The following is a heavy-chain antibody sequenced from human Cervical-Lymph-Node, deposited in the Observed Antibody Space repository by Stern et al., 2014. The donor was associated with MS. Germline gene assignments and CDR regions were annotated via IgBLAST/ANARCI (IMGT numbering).Heavy chain of an antibody. CDR2: IYPGDSDT. D-gene: IGHD3-22*01. V-gene: IGHV5-51*03. Sequence: MQLVQSGAEVKKPGESLRISCKGSGYDFSTYWIGWVRQMPGKGLEWMGIIYPGDSDTTYSRSFQGQVTISADKSINAAYLQLGRLKASDTAIYYCARGGTSSGYQNFLFDYWGQGTLVTVSS. CDR1: GYDFSTYW. CDR3: ARGGTSSGYQNFLFDY. J-gene: IGHJ4*02.